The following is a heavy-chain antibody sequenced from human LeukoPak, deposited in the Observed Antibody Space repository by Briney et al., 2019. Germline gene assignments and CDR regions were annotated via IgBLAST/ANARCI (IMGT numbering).Heavy chain of an antibody. CDR1: GYIFTSYF. CDR3: ARALPHRRLMDTTVEQHWFVP. V-gene: IGHV1-46*01. CDR2: INPTCGST. J-gene: IGHJ5*02. D-gene: IGHD5-18*01. Sequence: ASVTVSCKGSGYIFTSYFMLWVRQPPAQGLEWMGLINPTCGSTRHQQKFQGRVTMTRDMSTSTVYMELSSLRSEDTAVYYCARALPHRRLMDTTVEQHWFVPWGQGTLVTDSS.